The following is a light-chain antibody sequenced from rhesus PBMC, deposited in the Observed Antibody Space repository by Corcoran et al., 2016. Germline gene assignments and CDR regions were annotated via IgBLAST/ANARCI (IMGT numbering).Light chain of an antibody. Sequence: DIQMTQSPSSLSASVGDRVTITCRASQGITNDLAWYQQKPGETPKLLIYEASSLQSGIPSRFSGSGSGTDVTLTISSLQSEDFATYYCQHYYSNPRTFGQGTKVEIK. V-gene: IGKV1-25*01. J-gene: IGKJ1*01. CDR1: QGITND. CDR2: EAS. CDR3: QHYYSNPRT.